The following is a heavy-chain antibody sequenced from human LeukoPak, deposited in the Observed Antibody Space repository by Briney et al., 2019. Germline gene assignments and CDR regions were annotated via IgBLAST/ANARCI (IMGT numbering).Heavy chain of an antibody. CDR2: ITGSGDST. Sequence: QAGGSLRLSCAASGFTVSSNYMSWVRQAPGKGLEWVSTITGSGDSTYYADSVKGRFTISRDNSKNTLYLQMNSLRAEDTAVYYCAKHQGFDYWGQGTLVTVSS. V-gene: IGHV3-23*01. CDR1: GFTVSSNY. CDR3: AKHQGFDY. J-gene: IGHJ4*02.